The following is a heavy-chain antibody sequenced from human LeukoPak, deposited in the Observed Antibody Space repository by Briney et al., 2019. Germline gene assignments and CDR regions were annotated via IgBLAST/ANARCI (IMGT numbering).Heavy chain of an antibody. D-gene: IGHD2-15*01. CDR3: AKDPPYGMDSRGGSFVPINWFDP. CDR1: GFTFSSYA. Sequence: PGGSLRLSCAASGFTFSSYAMSWVRQAPGKGLEWVSAISGSGGSTYYADSVKGRFTISRDNSKNTLYLQMNSLRAEDTAVYYCAKDPPYGMDSRGGSFVPINWFDPWGQGTLVTVSS. CDR2: ISGSGGST. V-gene: IGHV3-23*01. J-gene: IGHJ5*02.